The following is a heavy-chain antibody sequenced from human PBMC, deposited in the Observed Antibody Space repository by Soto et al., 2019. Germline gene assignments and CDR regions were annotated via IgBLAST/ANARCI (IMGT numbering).Heavy chain of an antibody. CDR3: ARDLWGYCGTDCYPLDV. D-gene: IGHD2-21*02. CDR2: MYNTGST. J-gene: IGHJ6*02. CDR1: GGSISRYY. Sequence: SETLSLTCAVSGGSISRYYWSWIRQPPGKGLEWIGYMYNTGSTVYNPSFKSRVTISVDTSKNQFSLKLNSVTAADTAVYYCARDLWGYCGTDCYPLDVWGQGTTVTVS. V-gene: IGHV4-59*01.